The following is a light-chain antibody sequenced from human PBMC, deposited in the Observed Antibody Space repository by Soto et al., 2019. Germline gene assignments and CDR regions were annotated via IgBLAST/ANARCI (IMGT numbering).Light chain of an antibody. CDR2: GAS. Sequence: IVLTQSPATLSLSPGERASLSCRASQSFGGSYLAWYQQKPGQAPRLLIYGASTRATGIPDRFSGSGSGTNFTLTVSRLEPEDFAVYYCQQYGRSRTFGQGTKVDIK. V-gene: IGKV3-20*01. CDR1: QSFGGSY. J-gene: IGKJ1*01. CDR3: QQYGRSRT.